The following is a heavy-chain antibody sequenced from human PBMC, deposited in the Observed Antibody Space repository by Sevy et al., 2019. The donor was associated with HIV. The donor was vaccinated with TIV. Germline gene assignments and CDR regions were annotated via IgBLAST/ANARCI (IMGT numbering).Heavy chain of an antibody. CDR1: GFTFSSFE. CDR3: AKRGGHYDLGMDV. D-gene: IGHD3-3*01. Sequence: GGSLRLSCAASGFTFSSFEMTWVRQAPGKGLEWVSYISRSGSTIYYTNSVKGRFTISRDNAKNSLYLQMNSLRAEDTAVYYCAKRGGHYDLGMDVWGQGTTVTVSS. V-gene: IGHV3-48*03. J-gene: IGHJ6*02. CDR2: ISRSGSTI.